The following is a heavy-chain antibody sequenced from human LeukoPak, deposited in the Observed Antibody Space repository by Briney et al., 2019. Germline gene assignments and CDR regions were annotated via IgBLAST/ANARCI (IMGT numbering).Heavy chain of an antibody. CDR2: FSGSGGST. J-gene: IGHJ3*02. CDR1: GFTFSSYG. Sequence: GGSLRLSCAASGFTFSSYGMSWVRQAPGKGLEWVSAFSGSGGSTYYADSVKGRFTISRDNAKNSLYLQMNSLRAEDTALYYCSNWNDAFDAFDIWGQGTMVTVSS. CDR3: SNWNDAFDAFDI. V-gene: IGHV3-23*01. D-gene: IGHD1-1*01.